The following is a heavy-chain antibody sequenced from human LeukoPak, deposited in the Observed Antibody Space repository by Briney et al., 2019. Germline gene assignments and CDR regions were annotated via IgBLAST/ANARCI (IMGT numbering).Heavy chain of an antibody. J-gene: IGHJ6*02. V-gene: IGHV1-18*01. CDR2: ISAYNGNT. CDR1: GYTFTSYG. Sequence: GASVKVSCKASGYTFTSYGISWVRQAPGQGLEWMGWISAYNGNTNYAQKLQGRVTMTTDTSTSTAYMELRSLRSDDTAVYYCARVHPYSSGRPYYYYGMDVWGQGTTVTVSS. CDR3: ARVHPYSSGRPYYYYGMDV. D-gene: IGHD6-19*01.